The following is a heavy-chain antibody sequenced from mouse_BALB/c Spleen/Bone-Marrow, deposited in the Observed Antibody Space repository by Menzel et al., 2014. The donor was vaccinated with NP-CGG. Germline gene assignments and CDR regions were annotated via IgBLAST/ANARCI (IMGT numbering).Heavy chain of an antibody. CDR1: GDSIXSSY. CDR2: ISYSGNA. Sequence: EVKLQESGPSLVKPSQTLSLTCSVTGDSIXSSYWNWIRKFPGNKLEYMGYISYSGNAYYNPSLKSRISLTRDTSKNQYYLQLNSVTTEDTATYFCARGNGYHFDYWGQGTTLTVSS. D-gene: IGHD1-2*01. CDR3: ARGNGYHFDY. V-gene: IGHV3-8*02. J-gene: IGHJ2*01.